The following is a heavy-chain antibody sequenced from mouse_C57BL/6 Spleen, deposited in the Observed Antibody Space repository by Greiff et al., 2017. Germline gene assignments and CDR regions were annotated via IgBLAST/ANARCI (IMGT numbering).Heavy chain of an antibody. J-gene: IGHJ1*03. V-gene: IGHV1-53*01. Sequence: QVQLQQPGTELVKPGASVKLSCKASGYTFTSYWMHWVKQRPGQGLEWIGNINPSNGGTNYNEKFKSKATLTVDKSSSTAYMQLSSLTSEDSAVYYCARGRGYYGSSDWYFDVWGTGTTVTVSS. CDR3: ARGRGYYGSSDWYFDV. D-gene: IGHD1-1*01. CDR2: INPSNGGT. CDR1: GYTFTSYW.